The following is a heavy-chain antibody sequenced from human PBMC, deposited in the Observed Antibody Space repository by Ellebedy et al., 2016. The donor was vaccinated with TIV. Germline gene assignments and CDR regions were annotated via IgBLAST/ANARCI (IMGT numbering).Heavy chain of an antibody. CDR3: ARDRSGGGGSGHYYYGMDV. CDR1: GGSLSDHY. J-gene: IGHJ6*02. Sequence: SETLSLXXAVSGGSLSDHYWNWIRQPPGKGLEWIASIYYSGSTYYNPSLKSRVNISVDTSKNQFSLKLSTVTAADTAVYYCARDRSGGGGSGHYYYGMDVWGQGTTVTVSS. V-gene: IGHV4-39*07. CDR2: IYYSGST. D-gene: IGHD2-15*01.